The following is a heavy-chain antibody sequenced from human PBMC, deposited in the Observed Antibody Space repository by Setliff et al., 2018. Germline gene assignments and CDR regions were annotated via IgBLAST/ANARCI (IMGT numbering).Heavy chain of an antibody. J-gene: IGHJ4*02. CDR1: GYTLTELS. Sequence: ASVKVSCKVSGYTLTELSMHWVRQAPGRGLEWMGGFDPEDGETIYAQKFQGRVTMTEDTSTDTAYMELSSLRSEDTAVYYCATSVSWIQLVLYPQGHPEPFDYWGQGTLVTVSS. V-gene: IGHV1-24*01. D-gene: IGHD5-18*01. CDR2: FDPEDGET. CDR3: ATSVSWIQLVLYPQGHPEPFDY.